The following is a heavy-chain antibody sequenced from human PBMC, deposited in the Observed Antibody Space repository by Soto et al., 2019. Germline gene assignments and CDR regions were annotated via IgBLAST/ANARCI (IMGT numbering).Heavy chain of an antibody. CDR1: GYTFTSYG. Sequence: QVQLVQSGAEVKKPGASVKVSCKASGYTFTSYGINWVRQAPGQGLEWMGWISGYNHNTNYAQRLQGRVTMPTDTATSTAYMELRSLRSDDTAVYYCARNVTRIADSYYGMDVWGQGTTVTVSS. J-gene: IGHJ6*02. V-gene: IGHV1-18*04. CDR2: ISGYNHNT. CDR3: ARNVTRIADSYYGMDV. D-gene: IGHD2-15*01.